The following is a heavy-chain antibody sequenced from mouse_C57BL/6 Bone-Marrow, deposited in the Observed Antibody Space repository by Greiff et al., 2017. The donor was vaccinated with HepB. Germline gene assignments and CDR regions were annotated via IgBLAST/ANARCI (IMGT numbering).Heavy chain of an antibody. CDR1: GYTFTSYG. V-gene: IGHV1-81*01. CDR2: IYPRSGNT. Sequence: QVQLQQSGAELARPGASVKLSCKASGYTFTSYGISWVKQRTGQGLEWIGEIYPRSGNTYYNEKFKGKTTLTEDKSSSTAYMELRSLTSEDSAVYFWARKGYYGRDYAMDYWGQGTTVTVAS. D-gene: IGHD1-1*01. CDR3: ARKGYYGRDYAMDY. J-gene: IGHJ4*01.